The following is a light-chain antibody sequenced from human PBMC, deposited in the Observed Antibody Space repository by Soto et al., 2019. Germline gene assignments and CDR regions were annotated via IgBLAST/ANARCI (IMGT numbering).Light chain of an antibody. CDR2: GAS. CDR1: QSISSSY. CDR3: QQYGSSTSWT. V-gene: IGKV3-20*01. Sequence: EIVLAQSPGTLSLSPGKRATLSCSASQSISSSYLAWYQQRPGQAPRLLIYGASSRATGIPDRFSGSGSGTEFTLTISRLEPEDFAVYYCQQYGSSTSWTFGQGTKVDIK. J-gene: IGKJ1*01.